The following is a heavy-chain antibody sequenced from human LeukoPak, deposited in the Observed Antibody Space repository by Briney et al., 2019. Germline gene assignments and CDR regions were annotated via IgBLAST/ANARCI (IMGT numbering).Heavy chain of an antibody. V-gene: IGHV3-53*01. CDR3: ARGSYCSGGSCYPLFDY. J-gene: IGHJ4*02. Sequence: GGSLRLSCAASGFTVRNNYMNWVRQAPGKGLEWVSGIYSDGSTYYADSVKGRFTISRDNSKNTLYLQMNSLRAEDTAAYYCARGSYCSGGSCYPLFDYWGQGTLVTVSS. D-gene: IGHD2-15*01. CDR2: IYSDGST. CDR1: GFTVRNNY.